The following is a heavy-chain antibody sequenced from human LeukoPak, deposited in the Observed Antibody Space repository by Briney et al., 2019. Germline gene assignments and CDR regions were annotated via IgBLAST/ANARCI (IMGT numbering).Heavy chain of an antibody. CDR1: GLTFSSSG. J-gene: IGHJ4*02. CDR2: IRYDGSNK. Sequence: GRSLRLSCTASGLTFSSSGMHWVRQAPGKGLEWVAFIRYDGSNKYYADSVKGRFTISRDNSKNTLYLQMNSLRAEDTAVYYCAKDRYSGSYYVSGFDYWGQGTLVTVSS. V-gene: IGHV3-30*02. CDR3: AKDRYSGSYYVSGFDY. D-gene: IGHD1-26*01.